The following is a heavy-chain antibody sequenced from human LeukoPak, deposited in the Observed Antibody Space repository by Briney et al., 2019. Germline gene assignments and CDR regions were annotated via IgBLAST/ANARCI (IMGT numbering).Heavy chain of an antibody. CDR3: ARGGPCGGNCYYYNGMDV. CDR1: GLTVNSNS. CDR2: IDSGGST. V-gene: IGHV3-53*01. J-gene: IGHJ6*02. D-gene: IGHD1-26*01. Sequence: GGSLRLSCAASGLTVNSNSMTWVRQAPGKGLEWASGIDSGGSTYYASSVKGRFTISRDNSKNTVYLQMNSLRAEDTAVYYCARGGPCGGNCYYYNGMDVWGPGTTVTVSS.